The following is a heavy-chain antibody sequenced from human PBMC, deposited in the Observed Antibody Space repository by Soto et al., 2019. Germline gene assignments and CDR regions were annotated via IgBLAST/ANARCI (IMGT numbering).Heavy chain of an antibody. D-gene: IGHD4-17*01. CDR2: ISWNSANI. J-gene: IGHJ4*02. CDR3: AKEGGSGYGDYAFDY. CDR1: GFTFDDFA. V-gene: IGHV3-9*01. Sequence: EVQLVESGGGLVQPGRSLRLSCAASGFTFDDFAMHWVLQVPGKGLEWVSGISWNSANIGYVESMQGRFTISRDNAKNSLYLQMNSLRPEDTAIYYWAKEGGSGYGDYAFDYWGQGTLVTVSS.